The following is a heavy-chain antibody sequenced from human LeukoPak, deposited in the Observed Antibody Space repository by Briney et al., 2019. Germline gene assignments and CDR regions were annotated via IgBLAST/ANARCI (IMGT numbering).Heavy chain of an antibody. Sequence: SETLSLTCSVSGGSIRFFYWSWIRQPPGKGLEWIGYIYSSGSTNYSPSLKSRVTMSLDTSKNHFSLNLSSVTAADTAMYYCARDSGYSSSWYAFDIWSQGTMVTVS. J-gene: IGHJ3*02. CDR1: GGSIRFFY. V-gene: IGHV4-59*01. CDR3: ARDSGYSSSWYAFDI. D-gene: IGHD6-13*01. CDR2: IYSSGST.